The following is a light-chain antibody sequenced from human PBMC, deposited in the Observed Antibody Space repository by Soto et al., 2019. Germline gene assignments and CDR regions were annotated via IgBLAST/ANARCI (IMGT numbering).Light chain of an antibody. Sequence: QSALTQPASVSGSPGQSITISCTGTNSDVGAYNYVSWYQQYPGKAPKLMIFDVNNRPSGVSYRFSGSKSGSTAYLTISGLQAEDEADYYCNSFTSSRTVLFGGGTKLTVL. V-gene: IGLV2-14*01. CDR1: NSDVGAYNY. CDR3: NSFTSSRTVL. CDR2: DVN. J-gene: IGLJ2*01.